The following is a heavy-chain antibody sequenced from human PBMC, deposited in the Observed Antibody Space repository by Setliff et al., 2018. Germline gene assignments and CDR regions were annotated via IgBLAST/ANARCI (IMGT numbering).Heavy chain of an antibody. CDR1: GFTLSGSA. D-gene: IGHD3-3*01. V-gene: IGHV3-73*01. CDR3: TRTSGLQFFNYYMDV. J-gene: IGHJ6*03. Sequence: LSLSCAASGFTLSGSAVHWVRQASGKGLEWVGRIRSKANSYATVYAASVKGRFTISRDDSKNTAYLQMNSLKTEDTAVYYCTRTSGLQFFNYYMDVWGKGTTVTVSS. CDR2: IRSKANSYAT.